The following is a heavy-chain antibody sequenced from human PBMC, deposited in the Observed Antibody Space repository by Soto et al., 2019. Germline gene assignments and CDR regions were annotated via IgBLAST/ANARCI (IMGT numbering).Heavy chain of an antibody. CDR1: GFTFSIYS. J-gene: IGHJ3*02. V-gene: IGHV3-21*01. CDR3: ARAEVVVVVAATPSDAFDI. CDR2: ISSSSSYI. Sequence: GALRLSCAASGFTFSIYSMNWVRQAPGKGLEWVSSISSSSSYIYYADSVKGRFTISRDNAKNSLYLQMNSLRAEDTAVYYCARAEVVVVVAATPSDAFDIWGQGTMVTVSS. D-gene: IGHD2-15*01.